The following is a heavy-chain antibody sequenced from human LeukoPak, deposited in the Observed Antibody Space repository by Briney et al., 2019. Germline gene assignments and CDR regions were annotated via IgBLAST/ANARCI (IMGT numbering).Heavy chain of an antibody. J-gene: IGHJ4*02. CDR2: INHSGST. D-gene: IGHD5-12*01. Sequence: LETLSLPCAVFGGAFSGYYWRGVRQPPRKGVGWVGGINHSGSTNYNPSLKSRVTISVDTSKNQFSLKLSSVTAADTAVYYCARARRTEWLRYYYFDYWGQGTLVTVSS. CDR3: ARARRTEWLRYYYFDY. CDR1: GGAFSGYY. V-gene: IGHV4-34*01.